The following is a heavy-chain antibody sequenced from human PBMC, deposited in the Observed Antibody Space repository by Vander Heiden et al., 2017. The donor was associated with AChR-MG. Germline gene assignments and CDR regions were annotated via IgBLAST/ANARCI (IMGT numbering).Heavy chain of an antibody. CDR2: IYYSGST. V-gene: IGHV4-59*01. J-gene: IGHJ6*03. CDR1: GGSISSYH. Sequence: QVQLQESGPGLVKPSETLSLTCTVSGGSISSYHWVWIRQPPGKGLEWIGYIYYSGSTNYNPSLKSRVTISVDTSKNQFSLKLSSVTAADTAVYYCARGYYYDSSGYPVPEYYYYMDVWGKGTTVTVSS. D-gene: IGHD3-22*01. CDR3: ARGYYYDSSGYPVPEYYYYMDV.